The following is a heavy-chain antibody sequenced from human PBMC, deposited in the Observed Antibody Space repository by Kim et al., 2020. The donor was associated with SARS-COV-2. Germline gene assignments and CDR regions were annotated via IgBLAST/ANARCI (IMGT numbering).Heavy chain of an antibody. V-gene: IGHV4-59*08. D-gene: IGHD3-22*01. CDR1: GGSISSYY. CDR3: ARQSSGYYYSHDAFDI. Sequence: SETLSLTCTVSGGSISSYYWSWIRQPPGKGLEWIGYIYYSGSTNYNPSLKSRVTISVDTSKNQFSLKLSSVTAADTAVYYCARQSSGYYYSHDAFDIWGQGTMVTVSS. J-gene: IGHJ3*02. CDR2: IYYSGST.